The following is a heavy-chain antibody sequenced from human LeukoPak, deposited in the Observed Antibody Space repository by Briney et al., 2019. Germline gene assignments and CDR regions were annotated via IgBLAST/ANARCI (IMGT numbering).Heavy chain of an antibody. V-gene: IGHV4-59*01. CDR2: VYYSGST. D-gene: IGHD5-12*01. Sequence: SETLSLTCTVSGAPISPYYWSWIQQPPGRGLEYIGYVYYSGSTNYNPSLRSRVTISVDTSANQFSLNLNSVTAADTAVYYCAISTKTGNTGYDWDYWGQGSVVTVSS. J-gene: IGHJ4*02. CDR1: GAPISPYY. CDR3: AISTKTGNTGYDWDY.